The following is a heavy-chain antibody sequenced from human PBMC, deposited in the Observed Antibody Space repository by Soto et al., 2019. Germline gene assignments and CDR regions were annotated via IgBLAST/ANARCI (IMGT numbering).Heavy chain of an antibody. CDR1: GGSISSSSYY. J-gene: IGHJ4*02. CDR3: ARSATIFGVVIRYFDY. Sequence: QLQLQESGPGLVKPSETLSLTCTVSGGSISSSSYYWGWIRQPPGKGLEWIGSIYYSGSTYYNPSLKRRVTLSVDTSKNQFSLKLSSVTAADTAVYYCARSATIFGVVIRYFDYWGQGTLVTVSS. CDR2: IYYSGST. V-gene: IGHV4-39*01. D-gene: IGHD3-3*01.